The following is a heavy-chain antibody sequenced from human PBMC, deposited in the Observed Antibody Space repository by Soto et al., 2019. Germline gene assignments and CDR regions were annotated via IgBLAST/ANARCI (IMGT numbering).Heavy chain of an antibody. CDR3: AHSLYSRSYNWFDP. J-gene: IGHJ5*02. D-gene: IGHD6-13*01. CDR2: IYWNDDK. CDR1: GFSLSTSGVG. V-gene: IGHV2-5*01. Sequence: GSGPTLVNPTQTLTLTCTFSGFSLSTSGVGVGWIRKLPGKALEWLALIYWNDDKRYSPSLKSRLTITKDTSKNQVVLTMTNMDPVDTATYYCAHSLYSRSYNWFDPWGQGTLVTVSS.